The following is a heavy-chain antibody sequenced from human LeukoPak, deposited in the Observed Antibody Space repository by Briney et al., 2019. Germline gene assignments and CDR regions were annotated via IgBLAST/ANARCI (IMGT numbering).Heavy chain of an antibody. D-gene: IGHD5-18*01. J-gene: IGHJ4*02. CDR2: IWYDGRDK. V-gene: IGHV3-30*02. Sequence: GGSLRLSCAASGFTFSGCGMHWVRQAPGKGLEWVAFIWYDGRDKYYADSVKGRFTISRDNSKNTLYLQMNSLRAEDTAMYYCARDPYSYGSYFDYWGQGTLVTVSS. CDR1: GFTFSGCG. CDR3: ARDPYSYGSYFDY.